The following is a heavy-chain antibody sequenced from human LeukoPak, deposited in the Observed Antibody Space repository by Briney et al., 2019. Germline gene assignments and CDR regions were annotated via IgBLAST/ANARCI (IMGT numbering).Heavy chain of an antibody. CDR2: FSDSTGIT. D-gene: IGHD2-2*01. CDR3: AKGRDCSSTSCHYYYYYYYMDV. V-gene: IGHV3-23*01. CDR1: GFTFNNYG. Sequence: GGSLRLSCAASGFTFNNYGMSWVRQAPGKGLQWVSGFSDSTGITFYADSVRGRFSISRDTSKSTLFLQMNSLRAEDTAVYYCAKGRDCSSTSCHYYYYYYYMDVWGKGTTVTVSS. J-gene: IGHJ6*03.